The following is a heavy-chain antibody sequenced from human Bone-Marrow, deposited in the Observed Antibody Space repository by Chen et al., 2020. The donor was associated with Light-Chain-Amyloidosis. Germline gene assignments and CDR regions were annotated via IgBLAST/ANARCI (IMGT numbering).Heavy chain of an antibody. Sequence: QVQLQESGPGLVKPSETLSLTCTVSGGSISSSSYYWGWIRQPPGKGLEWIGSIYTSGSTNYNPSLKSRVTMSVDTSKNQFSLKLSSVTAADTAVYYCARSSSSWYEEYYYYYYYMDVWGKGTTVTVSS. CDR1: GGSISSSSYY. CDR3: ARSSSSWYEEYYYYYYYMDV. CDR2: IYTSGST. J-gene: IGHJ6*03. D-gene: IGHD6-13*01. V-gene: IGHV4-39*07.